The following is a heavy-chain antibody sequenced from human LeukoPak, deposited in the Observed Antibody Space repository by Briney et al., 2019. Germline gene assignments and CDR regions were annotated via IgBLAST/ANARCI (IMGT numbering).Heavy chain of an antibody. V-gene: IGHV3-11*04. D-gene: IGHD1-26*01. CDR3: ARRSGSPPDVFDI. J-gene: IGHJ3*02. CDR2: ISSSGSNI. Sequence: MAAGSLRLSCAASGFTFSDYYMSWVRQAPGKVLEWVSYISSSGSNIYYADSVKGRFTISRDNAKNSLYLQMNSLRAEDTAVYYCARRSGSPPDVFDIWGQGTMVTVSS. CDR1: GFTFSDYY.